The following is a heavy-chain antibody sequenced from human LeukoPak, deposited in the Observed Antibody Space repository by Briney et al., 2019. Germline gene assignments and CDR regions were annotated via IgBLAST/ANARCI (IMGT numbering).Heavy chain of an antibody. CDR1: GGSMTHYF. D-gene: IGHD2-2*01. Sequence: SETLSLTCTVSGGSMTHYFWNWIRQPPGKGLEWLGYTHTSGSPDYSRSLKSRVTISLDTSKNQFSLMLSSVTAADTAVYFCARATQRYCSGTTCFPYWFDTWGQGTLATVPS. V-gene: IGHV4-4*09. J-gene: IGHJ5*02. CDR3: ARATQRYCSGTTCFPYWFDT. CDR2: THTSGSP.